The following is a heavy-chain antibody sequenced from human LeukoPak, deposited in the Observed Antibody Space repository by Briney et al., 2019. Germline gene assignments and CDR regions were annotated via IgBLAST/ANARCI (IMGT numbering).Heavy chain of an antibody. CDR3: AKDKDSSGYPSSPCDY. J-gene: IGHJ4*02. CDR2: ISGSGGST. CDR1: GFTFSSYA. Sequence: PGGSLRLSCAASGFTFSSYAMSWVRQAPGKGLEWVSAISGSGGSTYYADSVKGRFTISRDNSKNTLYLQMNGLRAEDTAVYYCAKDKDSSGYPSSPCDYWGQGTLVTVSS. V-gene: IGHV3-23*01. D-gene: IGHD3-22*01.